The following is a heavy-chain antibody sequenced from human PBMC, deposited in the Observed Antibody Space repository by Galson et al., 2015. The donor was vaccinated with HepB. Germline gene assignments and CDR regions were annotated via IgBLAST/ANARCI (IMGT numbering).Heavy chain of an antibody. D-gene: IGHD1-1*01. CDR3: ASRGNDDYYYIHV. V-gene: IGHV1-69*13. J-gene: IGHJ6*03. Sequence: SVKVSCKASGCTFSSYAISWVRQAPGQGLEWMGGIIPIFGTANYAQKFQGRVTITADESTSTAYMELSSLRSEDTAVYYCASRGNDDYYYIHVWGKGTTVTVSS. CDR2: IIPIFGTA. CDR1: GCTFSSYA.